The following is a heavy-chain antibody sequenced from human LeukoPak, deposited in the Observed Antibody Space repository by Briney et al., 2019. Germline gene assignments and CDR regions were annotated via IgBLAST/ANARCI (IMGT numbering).Heavy chain of an antibody. J-gene: IGHJ3*02. Sequence: PSETLSLTCTVSGGSISSSSYYWDWIRQSPGKGLEWIGNIYSGGSTYYTPSLKSRVTISVDTSKNQFSLKLSSVTAADTAIYFCARHSRSGSGGYENAFDIWGQGTMVTVAA. CDR1: GGSISSSSYY. CDR3: ARHSRSGSGGYENAFDI. V-gene: IGHV4-39*01. D-gene: IGHD5-12*01. CDR2: IYSGGST.